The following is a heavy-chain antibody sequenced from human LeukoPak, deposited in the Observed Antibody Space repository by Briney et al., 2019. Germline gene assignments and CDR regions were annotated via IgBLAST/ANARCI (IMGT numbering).Heavy chain of an antibody. J-gene: IGHJ6*02. V-gene: IGHV4-59*01. CDR1: GGSISSYY. D-gene: IGHD3-3*01. CDR2: IYYRGST. CDR3: ARDQPGAYYDFWSGPGDYYYGMDV. Sequence: PSDTLSLTCTVSGGSISSYYWRWIRQPQGKGLEWIGYIYYRGSTNYNPSLKSRVTIAVDTSKNQFSLKLSSVTAADTTVYYCARDQPGAYYDFWSGPGDYYYGMDVWGQGTTVTVSS.